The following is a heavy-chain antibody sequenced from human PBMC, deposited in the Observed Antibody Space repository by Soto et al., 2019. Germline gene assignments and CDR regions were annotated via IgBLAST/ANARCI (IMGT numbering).Heavy chain of an antibody. D-gene: IGHD2-2*01. CDR2: INAGNGNT. Sequence: GASVKVSCKASGYTFTNYAMHWVRQAPGQRLEWMGWINAGNGNTYYSQKFQGRVTITRDTSASTAYMELSSLRSEDTAVCYCAADRKDIVLVPAVPYGMDVWGQGTTVTVSS. CDR3: AADRKDIVLVPAVPYGMDV. CDR1: GYTFTNYA. J-gene: IGHJ6*02. V-gene: IGHV1-3*01.